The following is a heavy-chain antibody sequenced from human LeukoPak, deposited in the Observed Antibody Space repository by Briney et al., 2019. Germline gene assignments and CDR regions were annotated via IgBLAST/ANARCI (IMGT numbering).Heavy chain of an antibody. V-gene: IGHV3-30*02. CDR1: GFTFISYG. CDR2: IRYDGTNK. Sequence: GGTLRLSCAASGFTFISYGMHWVRQAPGKGLEWVAFIRYDGTNKYYADSVKGRFTISRDNTLYLQMNSLRAEDTAVYYCARVKGSYSVDYWGQGPLVTVSS. CDR3: ARVKGSYSVDY. J-gene: IGHJ4*02. D-gene: IGHD1-26*01.